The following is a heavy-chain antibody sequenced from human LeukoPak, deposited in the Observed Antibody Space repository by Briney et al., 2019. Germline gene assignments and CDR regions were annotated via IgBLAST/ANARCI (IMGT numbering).Heavy chain of an antibody. D-gene: IGHD3-3*01. CDR3: ARAPHYDFWSGYRLFDY. CDR2: INSDGSST. CDR1: GFTFSSYW. Sequence: GGSLRLSCAASGFTFSSYWMHWVRQAPGKGLVWVSRINSDGSSTSYADSVKGRFTISRDNAKNTLYLQMNSLRAEDTAVYYCARAPHYDFWSGYRLFDYWGQGTRVTVSS. V-gene: IGHV3-74*01. J-gene: IGHJ4*02.